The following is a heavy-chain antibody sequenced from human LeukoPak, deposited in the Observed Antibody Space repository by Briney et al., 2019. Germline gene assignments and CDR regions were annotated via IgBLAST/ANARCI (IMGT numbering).Heavy chain of an antibody. CDR2: IYHSGST. J-gene: IGHJ4*02. Sequence: KPSATLSLTCAVSGYSISSGYYWGWIRQPPGKGLEWIGSIYHSGSTYYNPSLKSRVTISVDTSKNQFSLKLSSVTAADTAVYYCARADEILRYFGCLSQPFDYWGQGTLVTVSS. CDR1: GYSISSGYY. D-gene: IGHD3-9*01. V-gene: IGHV4-38-2*01. CDR3: ARADEILRYFGCLSQPFDY.